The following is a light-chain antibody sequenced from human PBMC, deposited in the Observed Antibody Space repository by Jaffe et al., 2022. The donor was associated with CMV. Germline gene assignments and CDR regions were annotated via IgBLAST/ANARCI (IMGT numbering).Light chain of an antibody. J-gene: IGKJ4*01. V-gene: IGKV3-20*01. Sequence: EIVLTQSPGTLSLSPGERATLSCRASQSVSSNYLGWYQQKPGQAPRLLIYGASSRAAGIPDRFSGSGSGTDFTLTISRLGPEDFAVYYCQHYGSSPRTFGGGTKVEI. CDR2: GAS. CDR1: QSVSSNY. CDR3: QHYGSSPRT.